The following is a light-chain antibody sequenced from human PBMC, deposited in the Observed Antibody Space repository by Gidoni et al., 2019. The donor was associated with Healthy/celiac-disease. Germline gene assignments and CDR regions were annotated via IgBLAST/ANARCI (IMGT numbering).Light chain of an antibody. V-gene: IGKV1-8*01. CDR2: AAS. Sequence: AIRITQSPSSLSASTGDRVTITCLASQGISSYLAWYQQKPGKAPKLLIYAASTLQSGVPSRFSGSGPGTDFTLTISCLQSEDFATYYCQQYYSYLTFGGGTKVEIK. J-gene: IGKJ4*01. CDR3: QQYYSYLT. CDR1: QGISSY.